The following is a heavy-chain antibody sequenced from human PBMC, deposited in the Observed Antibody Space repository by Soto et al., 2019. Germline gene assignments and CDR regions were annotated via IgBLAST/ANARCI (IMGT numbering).Heavy chain of an antibody. CDR3: ARGPLWNWFDP. Sequence: QVQLQQWGAGLLKPSETLSLTCAVYGGSFSGYYWSWIRQPPGKGLEWIGEINHSGSTNYNPSLRRRVTISVDTSKNQFSLKLSSVTAADTAVYYGARGPLWNWFDPWGQGTLVTVSS. CDR1: GGSFSGYY. V-gene: IGHV4-34*01. CDR2: INHSGST. D-gene: IGHD2-21*01. J-gene: IGHJ5*02.